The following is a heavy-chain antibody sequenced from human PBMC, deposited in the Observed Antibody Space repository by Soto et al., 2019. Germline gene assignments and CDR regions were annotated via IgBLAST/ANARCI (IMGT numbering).Heavy chain of an antibody. CDR3: ARELRAAAVGMDV. J-gene: IGHJ6*02. V-gene: IGHV1-2*04. CDR2: INPNSGGT. D-gene: IGHD6-13*01. Sequence: QVQLVQSGAEVKKPGASVKVSCKASGYTFTGYYMHLVRQAPGQGLEWMGWINPNSGGTNYAQKFQGWVTMTRDTSISTAYMELSRLRSDHAAVYYCARELRAAAVGMDVWGQGTTVTVSS. CDR1: GYTFTGYY.